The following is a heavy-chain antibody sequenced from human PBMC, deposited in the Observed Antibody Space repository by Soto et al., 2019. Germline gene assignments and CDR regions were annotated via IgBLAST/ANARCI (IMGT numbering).Heavy chain of an antibody. V-gene: IGHV3-7*01. Sequence: GGSLRLSCAASGFTFSSYWMSWVRQAPGKGLEWVANIKQDGSEKYYVDSVKGRFTISRDNAKNSLYLQMNSLRAEDTAVYYCARGCTVFLFYSTDVWGKGTTVTVSS. J-gene: IGHJ6*03. CDR2: IKQDGSEK. CDR1: GFTFSSYW. D-gene: IGHD4-17*01. CDR3: ARGCTVFLFYSTDV.